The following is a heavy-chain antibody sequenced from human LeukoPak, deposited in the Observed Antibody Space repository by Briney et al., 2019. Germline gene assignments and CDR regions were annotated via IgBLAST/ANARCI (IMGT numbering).Heavy chain of an antibody. CDR1: GGSLKNFA. Sequence: ASVKVSCKASGGSLKNFAISWVRQAPGQGPEWMGGFNHIYGTTNYAQKFQGRVTITVDDSTNIAYLDLSSLRSDDTALYYCARRAEWFSWTRLDAFGIWGQGTMVTVSS. V-gene: IGHV1-69*13. J-gene: IGHJ3*02. CDR2: FNHIYGTT. D-gene: IGHD3-3*01. CDR3: ARRAEWFSWTRLDAFGI.